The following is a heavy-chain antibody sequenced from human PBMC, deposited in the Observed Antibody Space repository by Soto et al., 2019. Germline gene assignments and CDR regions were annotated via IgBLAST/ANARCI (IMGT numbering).Heavy chain of an antibody. V-gene: IGHV1-69*13. D-gene: IGHD6-13*01. CDR3: ATVRRDEQQLVRSDYYYGMDV. J-gene: IGHJ6*02. Sequence: ASVKVSCKASGGTFSSYAISWVRQAPGQGLEWMGGIIPIFGTANYAQKFQGRVTITADESTSTAYMELSSLRSEDTAVYYCATVRRDEQQLVRSDYYYGMDVWGQGTTVTVSS. CDR2: IIPIFGTA. CDR1: GGTFSSYA.